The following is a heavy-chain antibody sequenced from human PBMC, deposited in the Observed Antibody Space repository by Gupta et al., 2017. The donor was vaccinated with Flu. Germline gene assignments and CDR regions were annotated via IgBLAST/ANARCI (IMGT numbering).Heavy chain of an antibody. Sequence: EVQLVESGGGLVQPGGSLRLSCAASGFTFSSYWMHWVRQAPGKGLVWVSRINSDGSSTSYADSVKGRFTISRDNAKNTLYLQMNSLRAEDTAVYYCARDQVYSSSWYFTAEGYYYGMDVWGQGTTVTVSS. CDR3: ARDQVYSSSWYFTAEGYYYGMDV. V-gene: IGHV3-74*01. CDR2: INSDGSST. CDR1: GFTFSSYW. J-gene: IGHJ6*02. D-gene: IGHD6-13*01.